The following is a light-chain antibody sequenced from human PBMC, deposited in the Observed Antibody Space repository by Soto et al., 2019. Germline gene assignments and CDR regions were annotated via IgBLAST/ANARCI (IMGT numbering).Light chain of an antibody. V-gene: IGKV3-20*01. J-gene: IGKJ5*01. Sequence: EIVLTQAPGTLSLSPGERATLSCRATQSASNNYLAWYQQKPGQAPRLLIYGASSRATGIPDRFSGSGSGTDFTLTISRLEPEDFAVYYCQKYGNSPPITLGQGTRLEIK. CDR2: GAS. CDR1: QSASNNY. CDR3: QKYGNSPPIT.